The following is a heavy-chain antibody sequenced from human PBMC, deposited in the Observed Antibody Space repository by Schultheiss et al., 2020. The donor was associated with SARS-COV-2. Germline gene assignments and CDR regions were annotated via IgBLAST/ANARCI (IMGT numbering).Heavy chain of an antibody. J-gene: IGHJ6*03. CDR3: ARDGGYCSSTSCYHNYYYYMDV. D-gene: IGHD2-2*01. CDR1: GFTFSSYA. V-gene: IGHV3-30*04. Sequence: GESLKISCAASGFTFSSYAMHWVRQAPGKGLEWVAVISYDGSNKYYADSVKGRFTISRDNSKNTLYLQMNSLRAEDTAVYYCARDGGYCSSTSCYHNYYYYMDVWGKGTTVTVSS. CDR2: ISYDGSNK.